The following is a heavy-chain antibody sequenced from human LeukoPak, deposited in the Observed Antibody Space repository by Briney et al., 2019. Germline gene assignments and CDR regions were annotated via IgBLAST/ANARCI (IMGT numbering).Heavy chain of an antibody. CDR2: INPNSGGT. CDR3: AREARIAVAGIWFDP. J-gene: IGHJ5*02. Sequence: ASVKVSCKASGYTFTGYYMHWVRQAPGQGLEWMGWINPNSGGTNYAQKFQGRVTMTRDTSISTAYMELSRLRSDDTAVYYCAREARIAVAGIWFDPWGQGTLVTVSS. V-gene: IGHV1-2*02. D-gene: IGHD6-13*01. CDR1: GYTFTGYY.